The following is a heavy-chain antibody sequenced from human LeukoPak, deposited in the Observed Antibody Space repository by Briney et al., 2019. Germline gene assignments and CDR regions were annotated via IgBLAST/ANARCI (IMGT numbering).Heavy chain of an antibody. J-gene: IGHJ4*01. CDR1: GGSISGYY. V-gene: IGHV4-59*01. Sequence: PSETLSLTCTVSGGSISGYYWSWIRQPPGKGLEWIGYIYYSGTTNYNPSLRSRVTISVDTSKNQFSLKLSSVTAADTAVYYCARVEAFYSDSGSFVVPSGVDFWGLGTLVTVSS. CDR3: ARVEAFYSDSGSFVVPSGVDF. CDR2: IYYSGTT. D-gene: IGHD3-10*01.